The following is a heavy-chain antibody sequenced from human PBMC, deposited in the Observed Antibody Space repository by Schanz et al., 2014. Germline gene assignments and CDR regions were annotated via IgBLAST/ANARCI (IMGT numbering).Heavy chain of an antibody. CDR1: GFTFSDAW. V-gene: IGHV3-7*02. J-gene: IGHJ6*02. CDR3: LAPDYGMDV. CDR2: IKRDGSEK. Sequence: EVQLVESGGGLVKPGGFLRLSCAASGFTFSDAWMSWVRQAPGKGLEWVANIKRDGSEKNYLDSVKGRFTISRDNAKNSLFLQMNSLRAEDTAVYYCLAPDYGMDVWGQGTTVTVSS.